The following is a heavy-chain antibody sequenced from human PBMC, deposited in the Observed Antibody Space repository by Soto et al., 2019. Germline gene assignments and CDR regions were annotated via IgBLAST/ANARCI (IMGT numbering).Heavy chain of an antibody. J-gene: IGHJ4*02. CDR2: IYPGDSDA. CDR3: ARGLTSISNPSYFDY. CDR1: GYSFTNYW. Sequence: GESLKISCKGSGYSFTNYWIGWVRQMPGKGLEYMGIIYPGDSDARYSPSFQGHVTISADTSISTAYLQWSSLKTSDTAIYYCARGLTSISNPSYFDYWGQGTLVTVSS. D-gene: IGHD3-3*02. V-gene: IGHV5-51*01.